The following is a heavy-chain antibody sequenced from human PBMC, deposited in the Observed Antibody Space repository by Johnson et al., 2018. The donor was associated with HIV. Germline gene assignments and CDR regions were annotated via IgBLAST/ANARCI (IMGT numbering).Heavy chain of an antibody. Sequence: EVQLVESGGGVIRPGGSLRLSCAASGFTFDDYAMNWVRQAPGQGLEWVSGFTWDGDRTAYADSVKGRFTISRDNAKKSLYVQMNSLRAEDTALYYCAKGLRPYGSGPSDAFDIWGQGTMVTVSS. J-gene: IGHJ3*02. V-gene: IGHV3-20*04. CDR1: GFTFDDYA. D-gene: IGHD3-10*01. CDR2: FTWDGDRT. CDR3: AKGLRPYGSGPSDAFDI.